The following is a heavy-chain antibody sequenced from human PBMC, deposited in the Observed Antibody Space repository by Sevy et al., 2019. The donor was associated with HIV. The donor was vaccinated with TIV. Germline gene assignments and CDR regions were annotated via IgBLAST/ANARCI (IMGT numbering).Heavy chain of an antibody. Sequence: SETLSLTCTVSGGSISSGDYYWSWIRQPPGKGLEWIGYIYYSGSTYYNPSLKSRVTISVDTSKNQFSLKLSSVTAADTAENYSARVDTAKLDAFDIWCQGTMVPVSS. CDR1: GGSISSGDYY. J-gene: IGHJ3*02. D-gene: IGHD5-18*01. V-gene: IGHV4-30-4*01. CDR3: ARVDTAKLDAFDI. CDR2: IYYSGST.